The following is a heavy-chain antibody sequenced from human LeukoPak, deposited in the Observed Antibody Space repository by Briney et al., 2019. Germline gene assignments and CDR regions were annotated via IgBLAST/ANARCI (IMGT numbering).Heavy chain of an antibody. Sequence: PGGSLRLSCAASGFTFSSYWMHWVRQAPGKGLVWVSRINSDGSSTSYADSVKGRFTISRDNAKNTLYLQMNSLRAEDTAVYYCASPSPLRFLDFGGQGTLVTVSS. V-gene: IGHV3-74*01. J-gene: IGHJ4*02. D-gene: IGHD3-3*01. CDR3: ASPSPLRFLDF. CDR1: GFTFSSYW. CDR2: INSDGSST.